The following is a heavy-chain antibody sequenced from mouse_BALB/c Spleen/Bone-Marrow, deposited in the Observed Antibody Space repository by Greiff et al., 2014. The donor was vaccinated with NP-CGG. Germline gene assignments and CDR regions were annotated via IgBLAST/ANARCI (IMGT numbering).Heavy chain of an antibody. CDR3: SPHPFDY. CDR1: GVTFSDTW. J-gene: IGHJ2*01. V-gene: IGHV6-6*01. CDR2: IRTKVDNYAT. Sequence: DVMLVESGGGLVQPGGSMKLSCAASGVTFSDTWMDWVRQSPEKGLEWVAEIRTKVDNYATYYAESVKGRFTTSRDDSKRSVHLQLNSLRAEDTGIYYCSPHPFDYWGQGTTLTVSS.